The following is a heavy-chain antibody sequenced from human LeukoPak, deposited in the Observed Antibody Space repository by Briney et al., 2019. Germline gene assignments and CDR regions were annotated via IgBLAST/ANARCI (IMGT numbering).Heavy chain of an antibody. J-gene: IGHJ4*02. Sequence: GGSLRLSCAASGLTFSDYAMSWFRQAPGKGLEWVSGITSGFTPHYADSVKGRFTISRDNSKNTFHLQLNSLRAEDTAVYYCAKDYSDSRVADVFFEYWGQGTLVAVSS. CDR2: ITSGFTP. CDR3: AKDYSDSRVADVFFEY. CDR1: GLTFSDYA. V-gene: IGHV3-23*01. D-gene: IGHD2-15*01.